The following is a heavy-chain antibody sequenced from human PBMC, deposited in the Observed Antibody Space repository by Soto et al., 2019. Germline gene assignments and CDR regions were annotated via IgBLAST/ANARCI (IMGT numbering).Heavy chain of an antibody. J-gene: IGHJ3*02. CDR1: GFTVTSSA. V-gene: IGHV1-58*02. CDR2: IVVGSGNT. D-gene: IGHD2-15*01. Sequence: ASVKVSCKASGFTVTSSAMQWVRQARGQRLEWIGWIVVGSGNTNYAQKFQERVTITRDMSTSTAYMELSSLRSEDTAVYYCAATVVVVAATFAFDIWGQGTMVTVSS. CDR3: AATVVVVAATFAFDI.